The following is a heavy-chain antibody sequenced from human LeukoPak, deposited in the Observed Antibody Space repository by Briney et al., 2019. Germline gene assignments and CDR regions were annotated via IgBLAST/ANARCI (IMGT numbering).Heavy chain of an antibody. J-gene: IGHJ5*02. CDR1: GDSISRGDYY. V-gene: IGHV4-30-4*08. CDR2: IYYNGNT. D-gene: IGHD1-26*01. Sequence: TSETLSLTCTVSGDSISRGDYYWSWVRQPPGKGLEWIGYIYYNGNTYYNPSLKSRLTISVDTSKNQFSLKLSSVTAADTAVYYCVRGVGATRGRFDPWGQGTLVTVSS. CDR3: VRGVGATRGRFDP.